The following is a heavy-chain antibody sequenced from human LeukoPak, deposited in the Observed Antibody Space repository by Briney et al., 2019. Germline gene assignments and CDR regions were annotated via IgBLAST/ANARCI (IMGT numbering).Heavy chain of an antibody. D-gene: IGHD3-16*01. J-gene: IGHJ4*02. V-gene: IGHV1-2*02. Sequence: GESLKISCKGSGYSFTSYWIGWVRQAPGQGFEWMGWINPNNGDTNYAQKFQGRVNLTSDTSINTAYMELSRLRSDDTAIYYCSCLGRSVPGQWGQGTLVTVSS. CDR1: GYSFTSYW. CDR3: SCLGRSVPGQ. CDR2: INPNNGDT.